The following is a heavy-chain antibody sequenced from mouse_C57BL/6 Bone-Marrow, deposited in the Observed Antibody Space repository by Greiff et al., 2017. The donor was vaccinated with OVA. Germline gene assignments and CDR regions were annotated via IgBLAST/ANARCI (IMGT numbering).Heavy chain of an antibody. V-gene: IGHV1-64*01. CDR1: GYTFTSYW. D-gene: IGHD1-1*02. J-gene: IGHJ2*01. Sequence: QVQLQQPGAELVKPGASVKLSCKASGYTFTSYWMHWVKQRPGQGLEWIGMIHPNSGSTNYNEKFKSKATLTVDKSSSTAYMQLSSLTSEDSAVYYGARGGENYARYYFDYWGQGTTLTVSS. CDR2: IHPNSGST. CDR3: ARGGENYARYYFDY.